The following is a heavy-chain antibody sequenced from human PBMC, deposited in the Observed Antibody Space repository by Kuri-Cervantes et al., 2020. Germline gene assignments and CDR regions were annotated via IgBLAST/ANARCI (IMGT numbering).Heavy chain of an antibody. J-gene: IGHJ6*03. CDR1: GGFISSYD. Sequence: GSLRLSCSVSGGFISSYDWNWIRQSPGKGLEWIGYIYYSGSTNYNPSLKSRVTISVDTSKNQFSLKLSSVTAADTAVYYCARDSFGVVIGPGKPDYYYYYYMDVWGRGTTVTVSS. V-gene: IGHV4-59*01. D-gene: IGHD3-3*01. CDR2: IYYSGST. CDR3: ARDSFGVVIGPGKPDYYYYYYMDV.